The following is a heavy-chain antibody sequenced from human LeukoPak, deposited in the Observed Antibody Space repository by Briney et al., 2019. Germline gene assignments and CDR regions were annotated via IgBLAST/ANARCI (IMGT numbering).Heavy chain of an antibody. CDR2: VYQSDLT. Sequence: SETLSLTCAVYGGSFSGYYWSWLRQPPGKGLEWIGYVYQSDLTYYNPSLESRVTMSADTSRNRFSLKLTSVTAADTAVYYCARGDLTNISPRATFDFWGQGTLVTVSS. J-gene: IGHJ4*02. CDR1: GGSFSGYY. CDR3: ARGDLTNISPRATFDF. D-gene: IGHD1/OR15-1a*01. V-gene: IGHV4-34*01.